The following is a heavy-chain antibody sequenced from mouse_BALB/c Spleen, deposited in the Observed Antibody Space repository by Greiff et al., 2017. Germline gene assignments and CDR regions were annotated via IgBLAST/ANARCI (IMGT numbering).Heavy chain of an antibody. V-gene: IGHV1S56*01. J-gene: IGHJ3*01. Sequence: VQLQQSGPELVKPGASVRISCKASGYTFTSYYIHWVKQRPGQGLEWIGWIYPGNVNTKYNEKFKGKATLTADKSSSTAYMQLSSLTSEDSAVYFCARSIYYDYAWFAYWGQGTLVTVSA. CDR1: GYTFTSYY. CDR3: ARSIYYDYAWFAY. D-gene: IGHD2-4*01. CDR2: IYPGNVNT.